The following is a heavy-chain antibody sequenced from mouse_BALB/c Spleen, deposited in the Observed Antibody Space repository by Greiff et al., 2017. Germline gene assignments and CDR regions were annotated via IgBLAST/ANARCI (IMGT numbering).Heavy chain of an antibody. CDR2: ISYDGSN. V-gene: IGHV3-6*02. Sequence: VQLKESGPGLVKPSQSLSLTCSVTGYSITSGYYWNWIRQFPGNKLEWMGYISYDGSNNYNPSLKNRISITRDTSKNQFFLKLNSVTTEDTATYYCARGYYGPFDYWGQGTTLTVSS. CDR1: GYSITSGYY. J-gene: IGHJ2*01. D-gene: IGHD1-1*01. CDR3: ARGYYGPFDY.